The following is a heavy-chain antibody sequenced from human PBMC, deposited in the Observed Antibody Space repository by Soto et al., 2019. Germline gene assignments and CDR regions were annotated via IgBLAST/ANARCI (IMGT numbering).Heavy chain of an antibody. CDR1: GYTFTSYD. V-gene: IGHV1-8*01. CDR2: MNPNSGNT. CDR3: ARWYCSSTSCDSYYYYGMDV. J-gene: IGHJ6*02. Sequence: ASVKVSCKXSGYTFTSYDINWVRQATGQGLEWMGWMNPNSGNTGYAQKFQGRVTMTRNTSISTAYMELSSLRSEDTAVYYCARWYCSSTSCDSYYYYGMDVWGQGTTVTVSS. D-gene: IGHD2-2*01.